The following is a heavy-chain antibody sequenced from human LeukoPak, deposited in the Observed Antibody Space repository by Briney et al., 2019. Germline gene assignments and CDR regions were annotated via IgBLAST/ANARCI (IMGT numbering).Heavy chain of an antibody. J-gene: IGHJ4*02. D-gene: IGHD1-7*01. CDR1: GFTFSSNY. Sequence: GGSLRLSCAASGFTFSSNYMSWIRQAPGKGLEWVSVIYSGGSTYYADSVKGRFTISRDNSKNTLYLQMNSLRAEDTAVYYCAKGILTGTTAAGFDYWGQGTLVTVSS. V-gene: IGHV3-66*01. CDR2: IYSGGST. CDR3: AKGILTGTTAAGFDY.